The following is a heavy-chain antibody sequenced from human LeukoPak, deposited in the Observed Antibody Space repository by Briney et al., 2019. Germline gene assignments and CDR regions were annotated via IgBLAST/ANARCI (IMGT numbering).Heavy chain of an antibody. Sequence: SVKVSCKASGGTFSSYAISWVRQAPGQGLEWMGGIIPIFGTANYAQKFQGRVTITTDESTSTAYMELSSLRSEGTAVYYCARTRQDIVAVPAAIPYYMDVWGKGTTVTVSS. D-gene: IGHD2-2*02. V-gene: IGHV1-69*05. CDR1: GGTFSSYA. CDR3: ARTRQDIVAVPAAIPYYMDV. CDR2: IIPIFGTA. J-gene: IGHJ6*03.